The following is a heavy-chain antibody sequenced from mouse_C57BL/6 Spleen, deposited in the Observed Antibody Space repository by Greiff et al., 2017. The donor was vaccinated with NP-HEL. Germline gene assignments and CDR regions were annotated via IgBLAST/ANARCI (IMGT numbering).Heavy chain of an antibody. V-gene: IGHV1-39*01. D-gene: IGHD1-1*02. CDR3: ARVGGNPYYYAMDY. Sequence: VQLKESGPELVKPGASVKISCKASGYSFTDYNMNWVKQSNGKSLEWIGVINPNNGTTSYNQKFKGKATLTVDQSSSTAYMLLNSLTSEDSAVYYCARVGGNPYYYAMDYWGQGTSVTVSS. CDR1: GYSFTDYN. J-gene: IGHJ4*01. CDR2: INPNNGTT.